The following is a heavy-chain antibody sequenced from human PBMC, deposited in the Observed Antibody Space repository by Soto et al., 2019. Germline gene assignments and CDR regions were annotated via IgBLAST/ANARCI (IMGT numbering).Heavy chain of an antibody. D-gene: IGHD3-22*01. J-gene: IGHJ4*02. CDR3: ATSYDSSGYDY. CDR1: GFTFSSYA. Sequence: SLRLSCAASGFTFSSYAMSWVRQAPGKGLEWVSALSGSGISTYYADTVKGRFTISRDNSRNTLYLQMNSLRAEDTAVYYCATSYDSSGYDYWGQGTLVTVSS. CDR2: LSGSGIST. V-gene: IGHV3-23*01.